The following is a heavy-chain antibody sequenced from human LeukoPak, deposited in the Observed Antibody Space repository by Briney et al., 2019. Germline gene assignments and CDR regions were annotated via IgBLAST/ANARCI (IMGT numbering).Heavy chain of an antibody. J-gene: IGHJ5*02. CDR3: EVRLTTGRLGTATTWFDP. Sequence: SETLSLTCAVYGESFDSFYWNWVRQAPGKGLEWLGEVNQSGGSDYNPALESRVAISADASKRQFSLKLISVTAADTAVYYCEVRLTTGRLGTATTWFDPWGQGTLVSVSS. CDR2: VNQSGGS. CDR1: GESFDSFY. V-gene: IGHV4-34*01. D-gene: IGHD1-1*01.